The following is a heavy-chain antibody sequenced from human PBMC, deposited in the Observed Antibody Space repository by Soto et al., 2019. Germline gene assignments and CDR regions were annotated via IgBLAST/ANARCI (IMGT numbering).Heavy chain of an antibody. CDR1: GFTFSSYG. CDR3: ANGGGGSGSYYYYYYMDV. Sequence: GGSLRLSCAASGFTFSSYGMHWVRQAPGKGLEWVAVISYDGSNKYYADSVKGRFTISRDNSKNTLFLQMNSLRAEDTAVYYCANGGGGSGSYYYYYYMDVWGKGTTVTVSS. J-gene: IGHJ6*03. D-gene: IGHD3-10*01. V-gene: IGHV3-30*18. CDR2: ISYDGSNK.